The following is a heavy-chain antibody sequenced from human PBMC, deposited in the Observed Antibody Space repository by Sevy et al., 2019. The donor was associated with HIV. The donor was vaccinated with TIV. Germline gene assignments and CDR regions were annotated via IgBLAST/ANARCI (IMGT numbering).Heavy chain of an antibody. Sequence: SETLSLTCSVSGVSITSDNYYWSWIRQHPGKCLEWIGYISYSGSTYYNPSLKSRVTTSVDTSKNQISLKLSSVTAADTAVYYCAREGAIPLYSWFDPWGQGTLVTVS. D-gene: IGHD2-21*01. CDR1: GVSITSDNYY. V-gene: IGHV4-31*03. CDR2: ISYSGST. J-gene: IGHJ5*02. CDR3: AREGAIPLYSWFDP.